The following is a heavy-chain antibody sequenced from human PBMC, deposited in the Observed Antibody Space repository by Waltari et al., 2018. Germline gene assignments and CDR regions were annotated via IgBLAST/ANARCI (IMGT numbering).Heavy chain of an antibody. Sequence: EVQLVQSGAGVKKPGATVKISCKVSGYTFTDYYMHWGKQAPGNGLEWMGLVDPEDGETIYAEKFQGRVTITADTSTDTAYMELSSLRSEDTAVYYCATDRRIMITFGGAKGGYWGQGTLVTVSS. D-gene: IGHD3-16*01. CDR1: GYTFTDYY. J-gene: IGHJ4*02. CDR2: VDPEDGET. CDR3: ATDRRIMITFGGAKGGY. V-gene: IGHV1-69-2*01.